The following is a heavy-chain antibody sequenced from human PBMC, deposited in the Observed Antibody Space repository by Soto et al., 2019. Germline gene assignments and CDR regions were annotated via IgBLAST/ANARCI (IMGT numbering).Heavy chain of an antibody. D-gene: IGHD2-21*01. J-gene: IGHJ4*02. Sequence: GGSLRLSCAASGFTFSSYAMSWVRQAPGKGLEWVSAISGSGGSTYYADSVKGRFTISRDNSKNTLYLQMNSLRAEDTAVYYCAKDGRRRGDSRPFDYWGQGTLVTVSS. CDR3: AKDGRRRGDSRPFDY. CDR1: GFTFSSYA. V-gene: IGHV3-23*01. CDR2: ISGSGGST.